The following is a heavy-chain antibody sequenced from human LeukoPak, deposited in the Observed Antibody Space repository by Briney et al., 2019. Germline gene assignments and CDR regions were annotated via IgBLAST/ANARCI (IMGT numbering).Heavy chain of an antibody. Sequence: GGSLRLSCAASGFTSSSYGMHWVRQVSGKGLEWVAAISDDGSNKYYADSVKGRFTISRDKSKNTLYLQMNSLRAEDTAVYYCARDRSGSWTIDYWGQGTLVTVSS. J-gene: IGHJ4*02. V-gene: IGHV3-30*03. D-gene: IGHD3-10*01. CDR3: ARDRSGSWTIDY. CDR1: GFTSSSYG. CDR2: ISDDGSNK.